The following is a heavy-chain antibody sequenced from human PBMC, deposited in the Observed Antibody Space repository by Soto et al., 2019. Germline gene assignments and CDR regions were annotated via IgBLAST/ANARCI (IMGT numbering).Heavy chain of an antibody. V-gene: IGHV4-34*01. J-gene: IGHJ6*02. Sequence: SETLSLTXAVYGGSSSGYYWSWIRQPPGKGLEWIGEINHSGSTNYNPSLKSRVTISVDTSKNQFSLKLSSVTAADTAVYYCARARITIFGVVITGEGYYYGMDVWGQGTTVTVSS. CDR2: INHSGST. D-gene: IGHD3-3*01. CDR3: ARARITIFGVVITGEGYYYGMDV. CDR1: GGSSSGYY.